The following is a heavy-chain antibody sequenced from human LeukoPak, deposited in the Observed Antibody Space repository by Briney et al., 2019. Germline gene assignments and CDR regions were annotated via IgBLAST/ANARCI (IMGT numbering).Heavy chain of an antibody. J-gene: IGHJ4*02. Sequence: SGGSLRLSCAASGFTFSSYAMNWVRQAPGKGLEWVSAISGSGGSTYYADSVKGRFTISRDNSKNTLYLQMNSLRAEDTAVYYCAKDYDYVWGSPADYWGQGTLVTVSS. CDR2: ISGSGGST. CDR3: AKDYDYVWGSPADY. CDR1: GFTFSSYA. V-gene: IGHV3-23*01. D-gene: IGHD3-16*01.